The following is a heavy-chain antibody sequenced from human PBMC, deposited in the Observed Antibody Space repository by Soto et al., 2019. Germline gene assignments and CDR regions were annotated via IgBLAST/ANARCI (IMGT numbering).Heavy chain of an antibody. J-gene: IGHJ4*02. Sequence: PSETLSLTCTVSGGSISSYYWSWIRQPPGKGLEWIGYIYYSGSTNYNPSFKSRVTISVDTSKNQFSLKLTSVTAADTAVYYCASDKNTGLFDYWSQGTLVTVSA. CDR2: IYYSGST. D-gene: IGHD2-8*02. CDR3: ASDKNTGLFDY. CDR1: GGSISSYY. V-gene: IGHV4-59*12.